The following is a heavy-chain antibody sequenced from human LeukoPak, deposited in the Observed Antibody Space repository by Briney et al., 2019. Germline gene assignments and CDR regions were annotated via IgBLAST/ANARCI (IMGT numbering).Heavy chain of an antibody. Sequence: GSSVKVSCKAPGYTFTSYYMHWVRQAPGQGLEWMGIINPSGGSTSYAQKFQGRVTMTRDMSTSTVYMELSSLRSEDTAVYYCARGPEWWGNDYWGQGTLVTVSS. CDR3: ARGPEWWGNDY. CDR2: INPSGGST. D-gene: IGHD2-15*01. J-gene: IGHJ4*02. CDR1: GYTFTSYY. V-gene: IGHV1-46*01.